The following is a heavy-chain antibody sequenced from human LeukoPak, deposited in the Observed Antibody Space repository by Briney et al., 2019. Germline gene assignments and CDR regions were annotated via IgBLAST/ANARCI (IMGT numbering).Heavy chain of an antibody. D-gene: IGHD3-10*01. Sequence: ASVKVSCKASGYTFTSYGISWVRQAPGQGLEWMGWNSAYNGNTNYAQKFQGRVTITADESTSTAYMELSSLRSEDTAVYYCARGSDYYGSGSYYYYMDVWGKGTTVTISS. CDR3: ARGSDYYGSGSYYYYMDV. J-gene: IGHJ6*03. V-gene: IGHV1-18*01. CDR1: GYTFTSYG. CDR2: NSAYNGNT.